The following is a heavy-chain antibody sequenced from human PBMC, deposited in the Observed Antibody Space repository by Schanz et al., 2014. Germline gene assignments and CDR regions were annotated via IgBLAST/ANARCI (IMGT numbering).Heavy chain of an antibody. Sequence: EVQLVESGGGLVQPGGSLRLSCAASGFTFSSNSMNWVRQPPGRGLEWVSYIGNGGVTIYYADSVKSRFSMSRDNAKNSVFLQMNSLRAEDTSVYYCVRDSFFAFDYWGQGTLVTVSS. V-gene: IGHV3-48*01. D-gene: IGHD3-3*01. CDR3: VRDSFFAFDY. CDR2: IGNGGVTI. CDR1: GFTFSSNS. J-gene: IGHJ4*02.